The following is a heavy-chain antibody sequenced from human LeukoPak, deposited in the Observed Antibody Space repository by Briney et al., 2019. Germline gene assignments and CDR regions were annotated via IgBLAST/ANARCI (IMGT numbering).Heavy chain of an antibody. CDR1: GYTFTSYD. CDR2: MNPNSGNT. J-gene: IGHJ5*02. D-gene: IGHD3-9*01. Sequence: ASVKVSCKASGYTFTSYDINWVRQATGQGLEWMGWMNPNSGNTGYAQKFQGRVTMTRNTSISTAYMELSSLRSEDTAVYYCARLNLDILTGYPWFDPWGQGTLVTVSS. V-gene: IGHV1-8*01. CDR3: ARLNLDILTGYPWFDP.